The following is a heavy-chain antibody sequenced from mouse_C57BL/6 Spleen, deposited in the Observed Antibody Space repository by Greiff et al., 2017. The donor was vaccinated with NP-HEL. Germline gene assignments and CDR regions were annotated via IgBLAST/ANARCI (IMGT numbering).Heavy chain of an antibody. V-gene: IGHV8-12*01. CDR2: IYWDDDK. Sequence: QVTLKECGPGILQSSQTLSLTCSFSGFSLSTSGMGVSWIRQPSGKGLEWLAHIYWDDDKRYNPSLKSRLTISKDTSRNQVFLKITSVDTADTATYYCARRRGYYAMDYWGQGTSVTVSS. CDR1: GFSLSTSGMG. J-gene: IGHJ4*01. CDR3: ARRRGYYAMDY.